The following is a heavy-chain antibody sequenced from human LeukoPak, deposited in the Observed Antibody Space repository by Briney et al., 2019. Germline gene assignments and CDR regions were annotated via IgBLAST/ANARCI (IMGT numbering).Heavy chain of an antibody. J-gene: IGHJ4*02. D-gene: IGHD4-17*01. Sequence: ASVKVSCKASGYTFIDYGINWVRQAPGQGLQWLGWISTYNGNTNYAPKFQGRVAMTTDTPTSTAYMELRSLRSDDTAIYYCARDDGDYQGGYYFNYWGQGTLVTVSS. V-gene: IGHV1-18*01. CDR3: ARDDGDYQGGYYFNY. CDR2: ISTYNGNT. CDR1: GYTFIDYG.